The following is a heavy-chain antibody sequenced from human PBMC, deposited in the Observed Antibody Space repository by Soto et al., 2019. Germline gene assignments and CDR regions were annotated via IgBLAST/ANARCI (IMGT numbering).Heavy chain of an antibody. CDR1: GGSISSSSYY. J-gene: IGHJ5*02. V-gene: IGHV4-39*02. D-gene: IGHD2-15*01. Sequence: SETLSLTCTVSGGSISSSSYYWGWIRQPPGKGLEWIGSIYYSGSTYYNPSLKSRVTISVDTSKNQFSLKLSSVTAADTAVYYCARDPSDSCSGGSCYVNWFDPWGQGTLVTVSS. CDR2: IYYSGST. CDR3: ARDPSDSCSGGSCYVNWFDP.